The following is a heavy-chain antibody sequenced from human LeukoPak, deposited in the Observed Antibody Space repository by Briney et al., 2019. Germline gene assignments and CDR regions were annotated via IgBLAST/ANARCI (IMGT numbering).Heavy chain of an antibody. V-gene: IGHV3-64D*06. J-gene: IGHJ4*02. CDR1: GFTFSSYA. CDR3: VSLPRTTVTTSGDY. CDR2: ISGSGGAT. D-gene: IGHD4-17*01. Sequence: GGSLRLSCSASGFTFSSYAMHWVRQAPGKGLEYVSAISGSGGATYYADSVKGRFTISRDSSQNTLYLQMSSLRPEDTAVYYCVSLPRTTVTTSGDYWGQGTLVTVSS.